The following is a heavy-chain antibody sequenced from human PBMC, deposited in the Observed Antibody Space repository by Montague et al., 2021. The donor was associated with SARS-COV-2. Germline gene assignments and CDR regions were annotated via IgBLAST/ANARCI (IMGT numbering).Heavy chain of an antibody. V-gene: IGHV4-4*07. CDR1: GDSITYFY. Sequence: SDTLSLTCTVSGDSITYFYSSWIRQPAGKGLEWIGRVSSSGGTNYNPSLRSRVSMSVDTSKSQFSLKLSSVTATDTAVYYCARDVVTHLGSFDYWGQGTLVTVSS. D-gene: IGHD4-23*01. CDR2: VSSSGGT. J-gene: IGHJ4*02. CDR3: ARDVVTHLGSFDY.